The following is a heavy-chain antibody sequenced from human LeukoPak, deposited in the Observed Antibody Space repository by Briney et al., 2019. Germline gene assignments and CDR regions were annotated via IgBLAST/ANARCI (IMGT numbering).Heavy chain of an antibody. J-gene: IGHJ4*02. V-gene: IGHV1-18*01. CDR3: ARDAPYSSMRYYFDY. D-gene: IGHD2-2*01. CDR1: GYTFTSYG. Sequence: ASVKVSYKASGYTFTSYGISWVRQAPGQGLEWMGWISAYNGNTNYAQKLQGRVTMTTDTSTSTAYMELRSLRSDDTAVYYCARDAPYSSMRYYFDYWGQGTLVTVSS. CDR2: ISAYNGNT.